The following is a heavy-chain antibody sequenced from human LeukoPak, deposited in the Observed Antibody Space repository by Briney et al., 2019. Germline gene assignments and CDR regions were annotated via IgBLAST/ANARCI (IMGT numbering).Heavy chain of an antibody. CDR2: LVYDERN. CDR3: ARDLSAAYDF. CDR1: GFPFRSYG. D-gene: IGHD2-21*01. Sequence: GGSLGLSCAASGFPFRSYGMHWVRQAPGKGLEWVARLVYDERNDYANSVKGRFTISRDNSKNMSYLQMDNLRVDDTAMYYCARDLSAAYDFWGQGILVTVSS. J-gene: IGHJ4*02. V-gene: IGHV3-33*01.